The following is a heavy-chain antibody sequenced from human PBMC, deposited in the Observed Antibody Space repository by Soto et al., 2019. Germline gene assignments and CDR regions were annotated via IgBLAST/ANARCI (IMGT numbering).Heavy chain of an antibody. Sequence: PSETLSLTCAVYGGSFSGYYWSWIRQPPGKGLEWIGEINHSGSTNYNPSLKSRVTISVDTSKNQFSLKLSSVTAADTAVYYCARGPKRGSEKACHGMDVWGQGTTVTVSS. CDR2: INHSGST. J-gene: IGHJ6*02. CDR3: ARGPKRGSEKACHGMDV. V-gene: IGHV4-34*01. D-gene: IGHD3-10*01. CDR1: GGSFSGYY.